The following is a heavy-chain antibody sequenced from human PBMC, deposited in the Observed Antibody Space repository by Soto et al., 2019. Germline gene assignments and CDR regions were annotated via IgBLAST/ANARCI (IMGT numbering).Heavy chain of an antibody. V-gene: IGHV3-73*01. CDR2: IRSRANNYAT. D-gene: IGHD2-2*02. CDR1: GFNFSGSA. CDR3: NRGQGAPIGDYYDHGMDV. J-gene: IGHJ6*02. Sequence: GGSLRLSCAASGFNFSGSAIHWVRQASGKGLEWVGRIRSRANNYATSSAASVKGRFKFSRDDSKNTAYLQMSTLKTEDTAVYYCNRGQGAPIGDYYDHGMDVWGQGTTVTVSS.